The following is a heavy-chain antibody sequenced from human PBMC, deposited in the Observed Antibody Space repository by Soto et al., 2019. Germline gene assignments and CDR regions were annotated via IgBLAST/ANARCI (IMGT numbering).Heavy chain of an antibody. V-gene: IGHV3-23*01. Sequence: EVQLLESGGGLVQPGGSLRLSCAASGFTFSSYAMSWVRQAPGKGLEWVSSISGSGGSTYYTDSVKGRFTVSRDNSKTTLYLQMNSLRAEDTAVYYCAESRDGYISLDYWGQGTLVTVSS. CDR1: GFTFSSYA. J-gene: IGHJ4*02. CDR3: AESRDGYISLDY. D-gene: IGHD5-12*01. CDR2: ISGSGGST.